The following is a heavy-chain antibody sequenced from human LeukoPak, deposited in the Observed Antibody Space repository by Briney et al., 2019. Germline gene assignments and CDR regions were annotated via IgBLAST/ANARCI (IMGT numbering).Heavy chain of an antibody. CDR3: AREHDSSGYRGTFDAFDI. Sequence: SVKVSCKASGGTFSSYAISWVRQAPGQGLEWMGRIIPISGTANYAQKFQGRVTITTDESTSTAYMELSSLRSEDTAVYYCAREHDSSGYRGTFDAFDIWGQGTMVTVSS. D-gene: IGHD3-22*01. V-gene: IGHV1-69*05. J-gene: IGHJ3*02. CDR1: GGTFSSYA. CDR2: IIPISGTA.